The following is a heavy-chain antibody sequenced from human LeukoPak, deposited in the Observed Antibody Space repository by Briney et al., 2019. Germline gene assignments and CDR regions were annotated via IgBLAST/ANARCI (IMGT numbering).Heavy chain of an antibody. J-gene: IGHJ3*02. CDR2: ISWNSGSI. CDR3: AKDRVAVATPLSAFDI. Sequence: GGSLRLSCAASGFTFDDYAMHWVRQAPGKGLEWVSGISWNSGSIGYADSVKGRFTISRGNAKNSLYLQMNSLRAEDMALYYCAKDRVAVATPLSAFDIWGQGTMVTVSS. D-gene: IGHD6-19*01. CDR1: GFTFDDYA. V-gene: IGHV3-9*03.